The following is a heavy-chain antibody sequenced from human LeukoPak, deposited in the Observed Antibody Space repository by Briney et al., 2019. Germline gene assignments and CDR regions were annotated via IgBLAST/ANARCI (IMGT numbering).Heavy chain of an antibody. D-gene: IGHD3-10*01. CDR2: ISGSGTTI. CDR1: GFTVTSYE. V-gene: IGHV3-48*03. Sequence: GGSLRLSCAASGFTVTSYEMSWVRQAPGKGLEWVSEISGSGTTIFYADSVKGRFTVSRDNAKNSLYLQMNSLRAEDTAVYYCASSPRGVYWGQGTLVTVSS. J-gene: IGHJ4*02. CDR3: ASSPRGVY.